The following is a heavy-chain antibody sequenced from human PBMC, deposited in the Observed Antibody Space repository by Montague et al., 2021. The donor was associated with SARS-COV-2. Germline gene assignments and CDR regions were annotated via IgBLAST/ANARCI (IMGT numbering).Heavy chain of an antibody. V-gene: IGHV4-4*07. J-gene: IGHJ6*02. Sequence: SETLSLTCTVSGASISDYYWSWIRQPAGKGLEWFGGIYSSGNTNYNPSLKSRVTMSVDTSKNQFSLNLSSVTAADTAVYYCARDRPRSYYYDSGNYTWGGYGTDVWGQGTTVTVSS. CDR3: ARDRPRSYYYDSGNYTWGGYGTDV. CDR1: GASISDYY. D-gene: IGHD3-10*01. CDR2: IYSSGNT.